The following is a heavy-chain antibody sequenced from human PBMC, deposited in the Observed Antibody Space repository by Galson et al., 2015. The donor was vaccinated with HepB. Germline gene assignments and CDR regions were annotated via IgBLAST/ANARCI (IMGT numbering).Heavy chain of an antibody. V-gene: IGHV3-23*01. CDR2: ISGSGGST. Sequence: SLRLSCAASGFTFSSYAMSWVRQAPGKGLEWVSAISGSGGSTYYADSVKGRFTISRDNSKNTLYLQMNSLRAEDTAVYYCAKDRFGELSYPDYWGQGTLVTVSS. D-gene: IGHD3-10*01. J-gene: IGHJ4*02. CDR1: GFTFSSYA. CDR3: AKDRFGELSYPDY.